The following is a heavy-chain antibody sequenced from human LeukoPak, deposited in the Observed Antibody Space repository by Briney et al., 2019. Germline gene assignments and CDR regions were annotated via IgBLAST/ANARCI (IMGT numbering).Heavy chain of an antibody. J-gene: IGHJ4*02. V-gene: IGHV3-7*01. CDR2: IKQDGSEK. Sequence: GGSLRHSCAASGFTFSNYWMSWVRQAPGKGLEWVANIKQDGSEKYYVDSVKGRFAISRDNAKNSLYLQMNSLRAEDLAVYYCARARYCSGTSCYFHYWGQGTLVTVSS. D-gene: IGHD2-15*01. CDR1: GFTFSNYW. CDR3: ARARYCSGTSCYFHY.